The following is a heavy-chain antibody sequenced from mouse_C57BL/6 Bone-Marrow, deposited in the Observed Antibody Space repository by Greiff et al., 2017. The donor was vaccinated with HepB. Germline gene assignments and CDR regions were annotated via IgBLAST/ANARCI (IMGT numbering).Heavy chain of an antibody. V-gene: IGHV1-36*01. D-gene: IGHD1-1*01. CDR1: GFTFTDYY. J-gene: IGHJ2*01. Sequence: EVQLQQSGPVLVKPGPSVKISCKASGFTFTDYYMHWVKQSHGKSLEWIGLVYPYNGGTSYNQTFKGKATLTVDTSSSTAYMELNSLTSEDSAVYYCAREDGSRGADLYYFDYWGQGTTLTVSS. CDR3: AREDGSRGADLYYFDY. CDR2: VYPYNGGT.